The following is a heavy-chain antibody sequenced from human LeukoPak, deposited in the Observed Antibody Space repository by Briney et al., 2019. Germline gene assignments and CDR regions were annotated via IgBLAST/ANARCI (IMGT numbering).Heavy chain of an antibody. D-gene: IGHD3-22*01. CDR1: GFTFSSYA. J-gene: IGHJ4*02. Sequence: PGGSLRLSCAASGFTFSSYAMSWVRQAPGKGLEWVSGISGSDGTTYYADSVKGRFTISRDNSRNTLYLQMNSLRAEDTAVYYCAKVDSSGYYSKNFHYWGQGSLVTVSS. CDR2: ISGSDGTT. CDR3: AKVDSSGYYSKNFHY. V-gene: IGHV3-23*01.